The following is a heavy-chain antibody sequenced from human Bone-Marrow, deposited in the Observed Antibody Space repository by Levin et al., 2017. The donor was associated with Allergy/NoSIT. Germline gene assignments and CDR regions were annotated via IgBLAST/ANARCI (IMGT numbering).Heavy chain of an antibody. Sequence: ESLKISCTVSGGSISSSSYYWGWIRQPPGKGLEWIGSIYYSGSTYYNPSLKSRVTISVDTSKNQFSLKLSSVTAADTAVYYCARRLGYSYGYYWFDPWGQGTLVTVSS. V-gene: IGHV4-39*01. D-gene: IGHD5-18*01. CDR1: GGSISSSSYY. CDR3: ARRLGYSYGYYWFDP. CDR2: IYYSGST. J-gene: IGHJ5*02.